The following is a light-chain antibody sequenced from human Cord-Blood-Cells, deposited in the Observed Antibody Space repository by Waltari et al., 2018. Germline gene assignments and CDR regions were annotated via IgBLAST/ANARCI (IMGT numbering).Light chain of an antibody. V-gene: IGKV3-15*01. Sequence: EIVMTQSPATLSVSPGERATLSCRASQSVSSNLAWYQQKPGQAPRLLIYGASTRSTVIPARFSGSGSGTEFTLTISSLQSEDFAVYYCQQYNNWPPHTFGGGTKVEIK. CDR1: QSVSSN. J-gene: IGKJ4*01. CDR3: QQYNNWPPHT. CDR2: GAS.